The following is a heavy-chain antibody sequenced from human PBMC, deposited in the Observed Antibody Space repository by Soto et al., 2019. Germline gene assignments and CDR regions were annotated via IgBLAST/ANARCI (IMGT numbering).Heavy chain of an antibody. Sequence: QVQLQESGPGLVKPSETLSLTCTVSGGSISSYYWSWIRQPPGKGLEWFGYIYYSGSTNYHPSHETRVNLTTNTSKTQLSPKLSSVTAADTAVHYWARFDWYFDLWGRGTLFTVSS. CDR2: IYYSGST. V-gene: IGHV4-59*08. CDR3: ARFDWYFDL. CDR1: GGSISSYY. J-gene: IGHJ2*01.